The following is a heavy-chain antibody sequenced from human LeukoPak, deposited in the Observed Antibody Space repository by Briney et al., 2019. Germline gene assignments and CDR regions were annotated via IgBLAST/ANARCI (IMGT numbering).Heavy chain of an antibody. CDR2: IYYSGST. CDR3: ARRSGAYVNWFDP. Sequence: PSETLSLTCTVSGGSISSSSYYWGWIRQPPGKGLEWLGSIYYSGSTYYNPSLKSRVTISVDTSKNQFSLKLSSVTAADTAVYYCARRSGAYVNWFDPWGQGTLVTVSS. CDR1: GGSISSSSYY. V-gene: IGHV4-39*01. D-gene: IGHD3-3*01. J-gene: IGHJ5*02.